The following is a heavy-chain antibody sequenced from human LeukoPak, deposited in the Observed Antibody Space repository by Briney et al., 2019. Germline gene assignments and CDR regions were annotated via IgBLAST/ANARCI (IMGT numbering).Heavy chain of an antibody. D-gene: IGHD3-22*01. CDR2: ISAYNGNT. CDR1: GYTFTSYG. Sequence: ASVKVSCKASGYTFTSYGISWVRQAPGQGLEWMGWISAYNGNTNYAQKLQGRVTMTTDTSTSTAYMELRSLRSDDTAVYYCARVGLGYYYDSSGPQGAFDIWGQGTMVTVSS. V-gene: IGHV1-18*01. J-gene: IGHJ3*02. CDR3: ARVGLGYYYDSSGPQGAFDI.